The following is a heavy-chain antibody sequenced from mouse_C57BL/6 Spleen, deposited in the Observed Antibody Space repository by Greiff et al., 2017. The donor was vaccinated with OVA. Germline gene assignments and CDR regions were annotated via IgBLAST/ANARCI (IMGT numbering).Heavy chain of an antibody. CDR2: ISYDGSN. D-gene: IGHD2-4*01. Sequence: EVKLMESRPGLVKPSQSLSLTCSVTGYSITSGYYWNWLRQFPGNKLEWMGYISYDGSNNYNPSLKNRISITRDTSKNQFFLKLKSVTTEDTATYYCARGGLRSYWYFDGWGTGTTVTVSS. CDR1: GYSITSGYY. CDR3: ARGGLRSYWYFDG. J-gene: IGHJ1*03. V-gene: IGHV3-6*01.